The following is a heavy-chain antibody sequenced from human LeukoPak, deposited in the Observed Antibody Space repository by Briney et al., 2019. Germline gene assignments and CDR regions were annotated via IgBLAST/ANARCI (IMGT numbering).Heavy chain of an antibody. CDR1: GGSFSGYY. Sequence: SETLSLTCAVYGGSFSGYYWSWIRQPPGKGLEWIGEINHSGSTNYNPSLKSRVTISVDTSKNQFSLKLSSVTAADTAVYYCARGRVAAAGLLRHPIVTRGFDYWGQGTLVTVSS. V-gene: IGHV4-34*01. CDR3: ARGRVAAAGLLRHPIVTRGFDY. J-gene: IGHJ4*02. D-gene: IGHD6-13*01. CDR2: INHSGST.